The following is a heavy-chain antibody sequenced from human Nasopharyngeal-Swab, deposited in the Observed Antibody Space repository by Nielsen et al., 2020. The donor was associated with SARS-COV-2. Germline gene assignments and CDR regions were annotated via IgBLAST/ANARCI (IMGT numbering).Heavy chain of an antibody. CDR3: AKDTSLKIRYSSSSHFDY. J-gene: IGHJ4*02. V-gene: IGHV3-23*01. Sequence: GESLKLSCAASGFTFSSYAMSWVRQAPGKGLEWVSAISGSGGSTYYADSMKGRFTISRDNSKNTLYLQMNSLRAEDTAVYYCAKDTSLKIRYSSSSHFDYWGQGTLVTVSS. D-gene: IGHD6-6*01. CDR2: ISGSGGST. CDR1: GFTFSSYA.